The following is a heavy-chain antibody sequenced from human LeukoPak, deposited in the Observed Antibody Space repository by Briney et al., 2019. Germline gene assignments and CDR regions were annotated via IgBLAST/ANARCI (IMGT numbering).Heavy chain of an antibody. CDR2: IIPIFGTA. J-gene: IGHJ4*02. CDR3: ARDRNEGYYYDSSGYPSFDY. Sequence: SVKVSCKASAGTFSSYAISWVRHAPAQPLEWMGGIIPIFGTANYPQKFQGRVTITADKSTSTAYMELSSLRSEDTAVYYCARDRNEGYYYDSSGYPSFDYWGQGTLVTVSS. CDR1: AGTFSSYA. D-gene: IGHD3-22*01. V-gene: IGHV1-69*06.